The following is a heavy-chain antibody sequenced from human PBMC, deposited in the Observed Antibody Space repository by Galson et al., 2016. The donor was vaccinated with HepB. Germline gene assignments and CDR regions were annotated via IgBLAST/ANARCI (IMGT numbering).Heavy chain of an antibody. CDR2: ISGSGYAT. D-gene: IGHD1/OR15-1a*01. Sequence: SLRLSCAASGFTFSSFAMNWVRQAPGRGLEWVSIISGSGYATYYADSVRGRFTISRDNSKNTVFLQLNSLSAGDTAVYYCAESNRNNGGPLADNWGQGTLVTVSS. CDR3: AESNRNNGGPLADN. CDR1: GFTFSSFA. J-gene: IGHJ4*02. V-gene: IGHV3-23*01.